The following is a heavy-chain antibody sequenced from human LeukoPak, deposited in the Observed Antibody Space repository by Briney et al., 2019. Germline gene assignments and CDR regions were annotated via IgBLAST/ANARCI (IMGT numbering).Heavy chain of an antibody. CDR1: GFGFSNFW. J-gene: IGHJ4*02. CDR2: IKEDGSLK. Sequence: GGSLRLSCAASGFGFSNFWMSWVRQAPGKGPEWVANIKEDGSLKNYVDSVEGRFTISRDNAKNSLYLQMNSLRAEDTAVYYCARARSDVWGSYYVYWGQGTLVTVSS. V-gene: IGHV3-7*03. CDR3: ARARSDVWGSYYVY. D-gene: IGHD3-16*01.